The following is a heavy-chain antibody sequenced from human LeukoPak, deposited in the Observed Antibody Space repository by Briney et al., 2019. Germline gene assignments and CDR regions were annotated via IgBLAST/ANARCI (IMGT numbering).Heavy chain of an antibody. CDR2: IYYSGST. CDR3: ARLWSGFNDAFDI. J-gene: IGHJ3*02. CDR1: GGSISSSSYY. Sequence: PSETLSLTCTVSGGSISSSSYYWGWIRQPPGKGLEWIGSIYYSGSTYYNPSLKSRVTISVDTSKNQFSLKLSSVTAADTAVYYCARLWSGFNDAFDIWGQGTMVTVS. V-gene: IGHV4-39*01. D-gene: IGHD3-3*01.